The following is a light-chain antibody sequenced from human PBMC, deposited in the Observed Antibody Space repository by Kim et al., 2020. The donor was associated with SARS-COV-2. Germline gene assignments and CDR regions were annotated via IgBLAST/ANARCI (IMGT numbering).Light chain of an antibody. CDR1: HKVNNR. CDR3: QQCNDWPWT. J-gene: IGKJ1*01. CDR2: DAS. Sequence: ISPGERATLAGRASHKVNNRLVWNQQQPGQAPRVLIEDASCRASGVPAWFSGSGSGTEFTLTISNRQSDDFAIYYCQQCNDWPWTFGHGTKVDIK. V-gene: IGKV3-15*01.